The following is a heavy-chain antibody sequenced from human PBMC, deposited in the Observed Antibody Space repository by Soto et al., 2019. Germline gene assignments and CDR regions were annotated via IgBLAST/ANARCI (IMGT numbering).Heavy chain of an antibody. V-gene: IGHV4-4*02. CDR1: DGSISTDNW. CDR3: ARGTGYCSGGSCYNYFDP. D-gene: IGHD2-15*01. Sequence: SETLSLTCAVPDGSISTDNWWTWVRQPPGKGLEWIGEIYHSGSTNYNPSLKSRVTISLDKSKNQFSLKLTSVTAADTAVYYCARGTGYCSGGSCYNYFDPWGQGTLVT. J-gene: IGHJ5*02. CDR2: IYHSGST.